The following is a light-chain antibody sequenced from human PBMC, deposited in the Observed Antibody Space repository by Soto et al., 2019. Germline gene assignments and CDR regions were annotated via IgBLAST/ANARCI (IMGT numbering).Light chain of an antibody. V-gene: IGKV1-5*01. CDR1: QSISSW. CDR2: DAS. CDR3: QQYNSYSWT. Sequence: IQMTQSPSTLSAYVGDRVTITCRASQSISSWLAWYQQKPGKAPKLLIYDASSLESGVPSRFSGSGSGTEFTLTISSLQPDDFATYYCQQYNSYSWTFGQGTKV. J-gene: IGKJ1*01.